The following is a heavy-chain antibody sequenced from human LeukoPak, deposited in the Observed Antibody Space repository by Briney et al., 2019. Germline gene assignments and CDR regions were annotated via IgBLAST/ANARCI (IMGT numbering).Heavy chain of an antibody. CDR1: GFTFSNAW. CDR3: TTIPANYIGRFGP. CDR2: IKSKTDGGTT. Sequence: PGGSLRLSCAASGFTFSNAWMSWVRQAPGKGLEWVGRIKSKTDGGTTDYAAPVKGRFTISRDDSRNMLYLQMNSLKTEDTAIYYCTTIPANYIGRFGPWGQGTLVTVSS. D-gene: IGHD1-26*01. V-gene: IGHV3-15*01. J-gene: IGHJ5*02.